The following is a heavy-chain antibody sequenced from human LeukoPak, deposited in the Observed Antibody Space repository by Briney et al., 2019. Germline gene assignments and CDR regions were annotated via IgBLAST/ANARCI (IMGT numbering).Heavy chain of an antibody. V-gene: IGHV3-30-3*01. Sequence: GGSLRLSCAASGFTFSSYAMHWVRQAPGKGLEWVAVISYDGSNKYYADSVKGRFTISRDNSKNTLYLQMNSLRAEDTAVYYCARASYFDLWGRGTLVTVSS. CDR1: GFTFSSYA. CDR3: ARASYFDL. J-gene: IGHJ2*01. CDR2: ISYDGSNK.